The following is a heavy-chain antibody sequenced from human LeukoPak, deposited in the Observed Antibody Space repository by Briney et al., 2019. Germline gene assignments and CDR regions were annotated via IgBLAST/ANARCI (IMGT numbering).Heavy chain of an antibody. D-gene: IGHD4-23*01. CDR3: AGDYGGDAFDI. J-gene: IGHJ3*02. CDR1: GGFFSGYY. V-gene: IGHV4-34*01. Sequence: TSETLSLTCAVYGGFFSGYYWSWLRQPPGKGLEWIGEINHSGSTTYNPSLKSRVTISVDTSKNQFSLKLSSVTAADTAVYYCAGDYGGDAFDIWGQGTMVTVS. CDR2: INHSGST.